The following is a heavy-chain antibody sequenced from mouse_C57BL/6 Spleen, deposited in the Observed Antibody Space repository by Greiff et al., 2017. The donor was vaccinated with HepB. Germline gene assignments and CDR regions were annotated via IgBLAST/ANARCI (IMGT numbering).Heavy chain of an antibody. CDR3: AREKVYYGSWYFDV. J-gene: IGHJ1*03. V-gene: IGHV1-39*01. D-gene: IGHD1-1*01. CDR2: INPNYGTT. Sequence: EVKLVESGPELVKPGASVKISCKASGYSFTDYNMNWVKQSNGKSLEWIGVINPNYGTTSYNQKFKGKATLTVDQSSSTAYMQLNSLTSEDSAVYYCAREKVYYGSWYFDVWGTGTTVTVSS. CDR1: GYSFTDYN.